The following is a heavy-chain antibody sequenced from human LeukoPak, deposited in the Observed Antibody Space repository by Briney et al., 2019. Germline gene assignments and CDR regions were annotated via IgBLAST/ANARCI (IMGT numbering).Heavy chain of an antibody. V-gene: IGHV3-30*04. J-gene: IGHJ4*02. D-gene: IGHD5-12*01. CDR2: LSYDGSSK. CDR3: ARSAAAGRIVATFGY. CDR1: GFTFSTFA. Sequence: PGGPLRLSCAASGFTFSTFAMHWVRQAPGKGLEWVAILSYDGSSKHYADSVKGRFTISRDNSKKTLYLQMNSLRTEDTAVYYCARSAAAGRIVATFGYWGQGTLVTVSS.